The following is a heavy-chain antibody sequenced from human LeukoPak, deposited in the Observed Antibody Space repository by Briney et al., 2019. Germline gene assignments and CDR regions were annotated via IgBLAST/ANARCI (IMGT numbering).Heavy chain of an antibody. J-gene: IGHJ6*02. D-gene: IGHD3-22*01. Sequence: SETLSLTCAVYGGSFSGYYWSWIRQPPGKGLGWIGEINHSGSTNYNPSLKSRVTISVDTSKNQFSLKLSSVTAADTAVYYCARGAYYDSSGYYSGPYYYYGMDVWGQGTTVTVSS. CDR2: INHSGST. CDR3: ARGAYYDSSGYYSGPYYYYGMDV. V-gene: IGHV4-34*01. CDR1: GGSFSGYY.